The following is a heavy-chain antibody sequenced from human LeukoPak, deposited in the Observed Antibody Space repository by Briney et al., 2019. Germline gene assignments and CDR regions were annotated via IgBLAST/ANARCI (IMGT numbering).Heavy chain of an antibody. CDR1: GFTFSNYA. D-gene: IGHD3-9*01. CDR3: ARTGTGTDILTGYHYYYYGMDV. J-gene: IGHJ6*02. V-gene: IGHV3-23*01. CDR2: INDRGIAT. Sequence: GGSLRLSCAASGFTFSNYAMSWVRQAPGKGLEWVSTINDRGIATYYADSVKGRFTISRDNSKNTLYLQMNSLRAEDTAVYYCARTGTGTDILTGYHYYYYGMDVWGQGTTATVSS.